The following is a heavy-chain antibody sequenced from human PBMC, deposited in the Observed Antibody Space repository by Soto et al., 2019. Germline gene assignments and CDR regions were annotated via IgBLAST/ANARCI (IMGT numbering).Heavy chain of an antibody. CDR2: ISYDGSNK. V-gene: IGHV3-30*18. Sequence: QVQLVESGGGVVQPGRSLRLSCAASGFTFSSYGMHWVRQAPGKGLEWVAVISYDGSNKYYADSVKGRFTISRDNSKNTLYLQMNSLRAEDTAVYYCAKYYCGGDCYSVGGFDYWGQGTLVTVPS. D-gene: IGHD2-21*02. CDR3: AKYYCGGDCYSVGGFDY. CDR1: GFTFSSYG. J-gene: IGHJ4*02.